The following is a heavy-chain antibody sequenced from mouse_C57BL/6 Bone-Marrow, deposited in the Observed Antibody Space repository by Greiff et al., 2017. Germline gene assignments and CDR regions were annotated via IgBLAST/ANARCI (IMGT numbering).Heavy chain of an antibody. CDR1: GFNIKDDY. Sequence: EVQLQQSGAELVRPGASVKLSCTASGFNIKDDYMHWVKQRPEQGLEWIGWIDPENGDTEYASKFQGKATITADTSSNTAYLQLSSLTSEDTAVYYCTTGWLLRSCDYWGQGTTRTVSA. CDR3: TTGWLLRSCDY. CDR2: IDPENGDT. V-gene: IGHV14-4*01. J-gene: IGHJ2*01. D-gene: IGHD2-3*01.